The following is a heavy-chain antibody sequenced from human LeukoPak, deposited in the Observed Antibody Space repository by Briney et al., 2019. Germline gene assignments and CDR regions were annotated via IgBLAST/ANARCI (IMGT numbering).Heavy chain of an antibody. CDR2: INWNGGRA. Sequence: GGSLRLSCAASGFTFDDYGMSWVRQAPGKGLEWVSGINWNGGRAGHADSVKGRFTISRDNAKNSLFLQMNSLRAEDTALYYCARDRGGSYMYFQHWGQGPLVPVSS. J-gene: IGHJ1*01. D-gene: IGHD1-26*01. CDR3: ARDRGGSYMYFQH. V-gene: IGHV3-20*04. CDR1: GFTFDDYG.